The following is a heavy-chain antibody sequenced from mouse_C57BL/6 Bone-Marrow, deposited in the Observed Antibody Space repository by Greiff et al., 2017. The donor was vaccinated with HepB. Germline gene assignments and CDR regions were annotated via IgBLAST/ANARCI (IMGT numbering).Heavy chain of an antibody. D-gene: IGHD1-1*01. CDR2: ISYDGSN. CDR1: GYSITSGYY. J-gene: IGHJ2*01. V-gene: IGHV3-6*01. CDR3: ARDSGYYGSSYYFDY. Sequence: ESGPGLVKPSQSLSLTCSVTGYSITSGYYWNWIRQFPGNKLEWMGYISYDGSNNYNPSLKNRISITRDTSKNQFFLKLNSVTTEDTATYYCARDSGYYGSSYYFDYWGQGTTLTVSS.